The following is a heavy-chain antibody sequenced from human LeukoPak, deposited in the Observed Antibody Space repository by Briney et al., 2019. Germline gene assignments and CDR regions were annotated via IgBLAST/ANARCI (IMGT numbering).Heavy chain of an antibody. V-gene: IGHV3-7*01. CDR3: ARDKGTVTPRGYYYYMDV. D-gene: IGHD4-11*01. CDR2: IKQDGSEK. CDR1: GFTFSNFW. Sequence: PGGSLRLSCAASGFTFSNFWMSWVRQAPGKGLEWVAKIKQDGSEKYYVDSEKGRFTISRDNAKSSLYLQMNNQRAEDTAVYFCARDKGTVTPRGYYYYMDVWGRGTTVTVSS. J-gene: IGHJ6*03.